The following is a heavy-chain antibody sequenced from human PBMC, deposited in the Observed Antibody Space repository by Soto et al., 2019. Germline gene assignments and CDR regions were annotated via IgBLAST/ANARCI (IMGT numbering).Heavy chain of an antibody. Sequence: PGGSLRLSCAASGFTFSSYGMHWARQAPGKGLEWVAVIWYDGSNKYYADSVKGRFTISRDNSKNTLYLQMNSLRAEDTAVYYCAREGSGYDSQTMGAFDIWGQGTMVTVSS. CDR2: IWYDGSNK. CDR3: AREGSGYDSQTMGAFDI. CDR1: GFTFSSYG. J-gene: IGHJ3*02. V-gene: IGHV3-33*01. D-gene: IGHD5-12*01.